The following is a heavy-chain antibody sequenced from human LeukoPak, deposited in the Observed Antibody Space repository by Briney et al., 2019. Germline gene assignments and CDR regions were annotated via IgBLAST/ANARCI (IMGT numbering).Heavy chain of an antibody. D-gene: IGHD6-13*01. CDR2: IWYDGSNK. V-gene: IGHV3-33*08. J-gene: IGHJ4*02. CDR3: AISIAAAGPTDY. CDR1: GFTFSSYS. Sequence: GGSLRLSCAASGFTFSSYSMNWVRQAPGKGLEWVAVIWYDGSNKYYADSVKGRFTISRDNSKNTLYLQMNSLRAEDTAVYYCAISIAAAGPTDYWGQGTLVTVSS.